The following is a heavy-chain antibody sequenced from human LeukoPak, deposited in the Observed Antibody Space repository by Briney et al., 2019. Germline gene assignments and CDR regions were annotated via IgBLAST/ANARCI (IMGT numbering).Heavy chain of an antibody. CDR2: ISGSGGST. Sequence: PGGSLRLSCAASGFTFSSYAMSWVRQAPGKGLEWDSGISGSGGSTYYADSVKGRFTISRDNSKNTLYLQMNSLRVEDTAVYYCAKDLGMVWYFDLWGRGTLVTVSS. V-gene: IGHV3-23*01. CDR1: GFTFSSYA. D-gene: IGHD2-8*01. CDR3: AKDLGMVWYFDL. J-gene: IGHJ2*01.